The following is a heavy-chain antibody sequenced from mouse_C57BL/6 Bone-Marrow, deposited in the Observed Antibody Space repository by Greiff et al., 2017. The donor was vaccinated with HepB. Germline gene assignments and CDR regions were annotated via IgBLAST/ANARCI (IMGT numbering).Heavy chain of an antibody. CDR2: IDPSDSYT. Sequence: VQLQQPGAELVKPGASVKLSCKASGYTFTSYWMQWVKQRPGQGLEWIGEIDPSDSYTNYNQKFKGKATLTVDTSSSTAYMQLSSLTSEDSAVYYCARIYYYGSSHYYAMDYWGQGTSVTVSS. J-gene: IGHJ4*01. CDR1: GYTFTSYW. CDR3: ARIYYYGSSHYYAMDY. V-gene: IGHV1-50*01. D-gene: IGHD1-1*01.